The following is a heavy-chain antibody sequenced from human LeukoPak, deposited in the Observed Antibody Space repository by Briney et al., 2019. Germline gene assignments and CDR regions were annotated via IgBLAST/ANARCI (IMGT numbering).Heavy chain of an antibody. CDR2: INPNSGGT. CDR3: ARVPYKKVRGVNRAQYYFDF. Sequence: ASVKVSCKASGYTFTGYYMHWVRQAPGQGLEWMGWINPNSGGTNYAQKFQGRVTMTRDTSISTAYMELSRLRSDDTAVYYCARVPYKKVRGVNRAQYYFDFWGQGTLVTVSS. V-gene: IGHV1-2*02. J-gene: IGHJ4*02. D-gene: IGHD3-10*01. CDR1: GYTFTGYY.